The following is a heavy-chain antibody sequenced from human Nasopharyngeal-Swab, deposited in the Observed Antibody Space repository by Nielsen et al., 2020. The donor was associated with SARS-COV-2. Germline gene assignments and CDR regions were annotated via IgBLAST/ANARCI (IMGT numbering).Heavy chain of an antibody. V-gene: IGHV3-74*01. D-gene: IGHD3-9*01. Sequence: GESLKISCSASGFTFSRHGMHWVRQAPGKGLVWVSRINSDGSSTSYADSVKGRFTISRDNAKNTLYLQMNSLRAEDTAVYYCARGRYFDWLGADYWGQGTLVTVSS. CDR3: ARGRYFDWLGADY. CDR1: GFTFSRHG. J-gene: IGHJ4*02. CDR2: INSDGSST.